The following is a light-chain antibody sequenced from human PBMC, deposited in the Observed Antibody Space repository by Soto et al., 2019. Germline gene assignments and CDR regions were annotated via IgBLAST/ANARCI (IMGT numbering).Light chain of an antibody. Sequence: EIVFTQSPATLSLSPGERATLSCRASQSVGSYLAWYQQKPGQAPRLLIYDASNRATGIPARVSGSGSGTDFTLTISSLEPEDFSVYYCQQRYNWPITFGQGTRLEIK. J-gene: IGKJ5*01. CDR2: DAS. V-gene: IGKV3-11*01. CDR1: QSVGSY. CDR3: QQRYNWPIT.